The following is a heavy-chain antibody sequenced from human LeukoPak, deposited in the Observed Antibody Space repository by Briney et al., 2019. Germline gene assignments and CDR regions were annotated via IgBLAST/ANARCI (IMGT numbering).Heavy chain of an antibody. CDR2: IYTSGST. CDR1: GGSISSYY. Sequence: SETLSLTCTVSGGSISSYYWSWIRQPAGKGLEWIGRIYTSGSTNYNPSLKSRVTMSVDTSKNQFSLRLSSVTAADTAVYYCAREGFIVATISAFDIWGQGTVVTVSS. J-gene: IGHJ3*02. D-gene: IGHD5-12*01. V-gene: IGHV4-4*07. CDR3: AREGFIVATISAFDI.